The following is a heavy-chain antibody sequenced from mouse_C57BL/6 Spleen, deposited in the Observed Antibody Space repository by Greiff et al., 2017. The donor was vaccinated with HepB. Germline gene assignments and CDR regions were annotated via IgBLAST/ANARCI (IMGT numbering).Heavy chain of an antibody. V-gene: IGHV1-72*01. CDR3: ARDGITTVVADFDY. Sequence: VQLQQPGAELVKPGASVKLSCKASGYTFTSYWMHWVKQRPGQGLEWIGRIDPNSGGTKYNEKFKSKATLTVDKPSSTAYMQLSSLTSEDSAVYYCARDGITTVVADFDYWGQGTTLTVSS. CDR1: GYTFTSYW. CDR2: IDPNSGGT. J-gene: IGHJ2*01. D-gene: IGHD1-1*01.